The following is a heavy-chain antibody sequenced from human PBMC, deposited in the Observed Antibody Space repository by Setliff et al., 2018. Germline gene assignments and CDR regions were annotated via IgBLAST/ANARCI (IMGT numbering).Heavy chain of an antibody. V-gene: IGHV1-18*01. CDR1: GFTFKTYS. Sequence: GASVKVSCKASGFTFKTYSFSWIRQAPGQGLEWVGWISGYNSNTIYARNFQGRVTMTTDASTNTAYMELRSLGSDDTAVYYCATFRGYTYGYDYWGQGTLVTVSS. CDR2: ISGYNSNT. D-gene: IGHD5-18*01. CDR3: ATFRGYTYGYDY. J-gene: IGHJ4*02.